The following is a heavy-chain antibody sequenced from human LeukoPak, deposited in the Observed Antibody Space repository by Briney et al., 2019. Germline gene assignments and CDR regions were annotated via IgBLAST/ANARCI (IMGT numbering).Heavy chain of an antibody. CDR2: IRYDGSKK. Sequence: GGSLRLSCAASGFTFNNYDIHWVRQAPGKGLEWVALIRYDGSKKDYADSVKGRSTISRDNSKNTLYLQMDSLRAEDTAVYYCARTGDTERFDYWGQGTLVTVSS. J-gene: IGHJ4*02. V-gene: IGHV3-33*08. CDR3: ARTGDTERFDY. CDR1: GFTFNNYD. D-gene: IGHD5-18*01.